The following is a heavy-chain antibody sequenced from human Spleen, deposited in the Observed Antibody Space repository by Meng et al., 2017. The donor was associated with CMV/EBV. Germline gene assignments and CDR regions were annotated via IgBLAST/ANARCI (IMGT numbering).Heavy chain of an antibody. V-gene: IGHV1-3*01. CDR2: INGDNGYT. CDR1: GYSFTKYA. CDR3: ARDRMTVLDN. D-gene: IGHD2-21*02. J-gene: IGHJ4*02. Sequence: SCKASGYSFTKYAMRWVRQAARQRPEWMGWINGDNGYTEYPQRFQGRVSLTRDTSASTVYLEVSSLTYEDTALYYCARDRMTVLDNWGQGTLVTVSS.